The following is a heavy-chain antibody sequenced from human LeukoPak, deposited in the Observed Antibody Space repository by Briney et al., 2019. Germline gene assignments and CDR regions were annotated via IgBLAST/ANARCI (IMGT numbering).Heavy chain of an antibody. Sequence: SVKVSCKASGGTFSSYAISWVRQAPGQGLEWMGGIIPIFGTANYAQKFQGRVTITAEESTSTAYIELSSLRSEDTAVYYCARGHSINYYYGMDVWGQGTTVTVSS. D-gene: IGHD1-14*01. V-gene: IGHV1-69*13. CDR1: GGTFSSYA. CDR3: ARGHSINYYYGMDV. J-gene: IGHJ6*02. CDR2: IIPIFGTA.